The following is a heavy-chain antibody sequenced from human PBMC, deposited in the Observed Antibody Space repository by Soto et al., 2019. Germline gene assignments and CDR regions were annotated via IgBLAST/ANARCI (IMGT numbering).Heavy chain of an antibody. CDR2: MKHDGSEK. CDR1: GFSFRSFW. V-gene: IGHV3-7*01. J-gene: IGHJ4*02. Sequence: EVQLVESGGGLVLPGGSLRLSCAASGFSFRSFWMGWVRQAPGKGLEWVAHMKHDGSEKYYADSVRGRFSISRDNAQRSLYLHISSLRGEDTALYYCARTPARSNFDYWGQGALVTVSS. CDR3: ARTPARSNFDY. D-gene: IGHD6-6*01.